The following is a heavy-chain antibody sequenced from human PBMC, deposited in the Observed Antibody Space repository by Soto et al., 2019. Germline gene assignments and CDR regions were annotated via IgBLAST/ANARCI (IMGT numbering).Heavy chain of an antibody. V-gene: IGHV4-59*01. J-gene: IGHJ6*02. CDR2: IYDSGST. Sequence: SETLSLTCTVSGGSISSYYWSLIRQPPGKGLEWIGYIYDSGSTNYNPSLKSRVTISVDTSKNQFSLKLSSVTAADTAVYYCARNPCGGSGGSCYSGGYYYYYYGMDVWGQGTTVTVSS. CDR1: GGSISSYY. CDR3: ARNPCGGSGGSCYSGGYYYYYYGMDV. D-gene: IGHD2-15*01.